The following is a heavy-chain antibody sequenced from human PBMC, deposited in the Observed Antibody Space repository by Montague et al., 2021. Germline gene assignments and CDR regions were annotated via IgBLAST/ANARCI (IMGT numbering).Heavy chain of an antibody. V-gene: IGHV6-1*01. CDR1: GDSDAVVELR. CDR2: TCFSPKKNN. D-gene: IGHD2-21*01. CDR3: ARWIVNSRYFDS. J-gene: IGHJ4*02. Sequence: CAISGDSDAVVELRCNSDEHSPSLHLLRLRVTCFSPKKNNDYTISVKSRISISPDTSKNQFSLQLKSVTPEDTAVYYCARWIVNSRYFDSWGQGTLVTVSA.